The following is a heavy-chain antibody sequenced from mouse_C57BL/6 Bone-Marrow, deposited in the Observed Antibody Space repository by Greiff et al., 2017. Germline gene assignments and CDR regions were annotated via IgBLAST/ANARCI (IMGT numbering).Heavy chain of an antibody. V-gene: IGHV5-9-1*02. CDR2: ISSGGDYI. D-gene: IGHD1-1*01. Sequence: EVKLMESGEGLVKPGGSLKLSCAASGFTFSSYAMSWVRQTPEKRLEWVAYISSGGDYIYYADTVKGRFTISRDNARNTLYLQMSSLKSEDTAMYYCTRGPSYGSSYDYAMDYWGQGTSVTVSS. J-gene: IGHJ4*01. CDR1: GFTFSSYA. CDR3: TRGPSYGSSYDYAMDY.